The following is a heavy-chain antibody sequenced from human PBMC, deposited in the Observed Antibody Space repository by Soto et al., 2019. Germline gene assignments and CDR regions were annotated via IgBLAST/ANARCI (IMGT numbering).Heavy chain of an antibody. CDR1: RFTFCTYA. J-gene: IGHJ4*02. Sequence: GGALRLSCAGSRFTFCTYAMSWVRQAPGEGLEWVSTIDNRGGITYYADPVKGRFTISRDNSKNTLYLQMNSLRAEDTAVYYCAKWGYNYGFLFDCWGQGTLVPVSS. V-gene: IGHV3-23*05. D-gene: IGHD5-18*01. CDR3: AKWGYNYGFLFDC. CDR2: IDNRGGIT.